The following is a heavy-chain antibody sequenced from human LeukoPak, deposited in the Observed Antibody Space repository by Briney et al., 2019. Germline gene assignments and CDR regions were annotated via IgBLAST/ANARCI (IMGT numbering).Heavy chain of an antibody. CDR2: ISGSGDTT. V-gene: IGHV3-23*01. J-gene: IGHJ6*02. D-gene: IGHD3-10*01. Sequence: GGSLRLSCAASGFTFSSYSMSWVRQAPGKGLEWVSLISGSGDTTNYADSVKGRFTISRDNSKNTLYLQMNSLGADDTAVYYCAKKGESLDYYYMDVWGQGTTVTVSS. CDR3: AKKGESLDYYYMDV. CDR1: GFTFSSYS.